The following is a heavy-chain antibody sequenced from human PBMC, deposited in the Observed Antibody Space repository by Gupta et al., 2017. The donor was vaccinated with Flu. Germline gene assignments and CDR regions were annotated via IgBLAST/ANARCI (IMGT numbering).Heavy chain of an antibody. J-gene: IGHJ4*02. CDR3: AKSIIGSGGPDALFDC. V-gene: IGHV3-23*01. CDR2: ISVGGGTT. D-gene: IGHD2-15*01. Sequence: MNWVRQAPGKGLERGSTISVGGGTTYYEDAVKGRFTISRDNSKNTLDLKMNSLRDEDTAGYYCAKSIIGSGGPDALFDCWGQGNLVTVSS.